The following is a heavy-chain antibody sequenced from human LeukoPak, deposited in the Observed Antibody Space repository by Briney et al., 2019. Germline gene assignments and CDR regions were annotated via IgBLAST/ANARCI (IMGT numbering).Heavy chain of an antibody. CDR1: GESTNPYY. V-gene: IGHV4-4*07. D-gene: IGHD2/OR15-2a*01. CDR2: IYKSGST. CDR3: ARSFLDYMDV. J-gene: IGHJ6*03. Sequence: PSETLSLTCTVSGESTNPYYWNWIRQPAGKGLEWIGHIYKSGSTNYNPSLKSRVTMSLDTSKNQFSLKLRSVTAADTAVYFCARSFLDYMDVWGKGTTVTVSS.